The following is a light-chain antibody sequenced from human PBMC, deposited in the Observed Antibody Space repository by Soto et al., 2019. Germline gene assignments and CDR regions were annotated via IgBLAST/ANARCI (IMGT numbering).Light chain of an antibody. Sequence: DMQMTQSPSSLSASVRDRVTITCQASHEISDYLNWYQQKPGKAPKLLIYAASSLQSGVPPRFSGSGSGTDFTLTISSLQPEDFATYYCQQSYSTLWTFGQGTKVDIK. V-gene: IGKV1-39*01. J-gene: IGKJ1*01. CDR3: QQSYSTLWT. CDR1: HEISDY. CDR2: AAS.